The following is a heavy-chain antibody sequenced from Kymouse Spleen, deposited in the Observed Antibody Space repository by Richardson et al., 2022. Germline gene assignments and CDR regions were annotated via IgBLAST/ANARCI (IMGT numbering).Heavy chain of an antibody. CDR1: GFTFDDYA. J-gene: IGHJ6*02. V-gene: IGHV3-9*01. CDR3: AKDAGIAVAGTTDYYYYYGMDV. CDR2: ISWNSGSI. D-gene: IGHD6-19*01. Sequence: EVQLVESGGGLVQPGRSLRLSCAASGFTFDDYAMHWVRQAPGKGLEWVSGISWNSGSIGYADSVKGRFTISRDNAKNSLYLQMNSLRAEDTALYYCAKDAGIAVAGTTDYYYYYGMDVWGQGTTVTVSS.